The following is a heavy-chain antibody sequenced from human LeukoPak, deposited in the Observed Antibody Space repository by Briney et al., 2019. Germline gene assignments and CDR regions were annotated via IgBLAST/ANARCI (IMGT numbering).Heavy chain of an antibody. D-gene: IGHD1-26*01. Sequence: PSETLSLTCTVSGGSISSSSYYWGWIRQPPGKGLEWIGSIYYSGSTYYNPSLKSRVTISVDTSKNQFSLKLSSVTAADTAVYYCAGRAGRPELRIDYWGQGTLVTVSS. CDR3: AGRAGRPELRIDY. V-gene: IGHV4-39*01. CDR1: GGSISSSSYY. J-gene: IGHJ4*02. CDR2: IYYSGST.